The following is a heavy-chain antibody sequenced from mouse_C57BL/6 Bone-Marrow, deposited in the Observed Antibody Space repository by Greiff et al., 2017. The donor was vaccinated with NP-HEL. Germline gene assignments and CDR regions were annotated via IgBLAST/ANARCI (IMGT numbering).Heavy chain of an antibody. Sequence: EVQLVESEGGLVQPGSSMKLSCTASGFTFSDYYMAWVRQVPEKGLEWVANINYDGSSTYYLDSLKSRFIISRDNAKNILYLQMSSLKSEDTATYYCARDEDYYGSSSWYFDVWGTGTTVTVSS. V-gene: IGHV5-16*01. CDR2: INYDGSST. J-gene: IGHJ1*03. D-gene: IGHD1-1*01. CDR3: ARDEDYYGSSSWYFDV. CDR1: GFTFSDYY.